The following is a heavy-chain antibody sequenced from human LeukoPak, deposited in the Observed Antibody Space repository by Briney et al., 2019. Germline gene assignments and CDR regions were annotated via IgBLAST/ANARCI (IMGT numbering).Heavy chain of an antibody. CDR2: IYTSGST. J-gene: IGHJ4*02. D-gene: IGHD3-9*01. CDR3: ARDYFDLDWLSFDY. Sequence: PSETLSLTCTVSGGSISSGSYYWSWIRQPAGKGLEWIGRIYTSGSTNYNPSLKSRVTISVDTSKNQFSLKLSSVTAADTAVYYCARDYFDLDWLSFDYWGQGTLVTVSS. V-gene: IGHV4-61*02. CDR1: GGSISSGSYY.